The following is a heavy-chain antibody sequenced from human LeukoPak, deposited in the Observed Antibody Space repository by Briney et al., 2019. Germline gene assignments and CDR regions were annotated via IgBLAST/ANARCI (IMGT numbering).Heavy chain of an antibody. V-gene: IGHV4-39*07. CDR1: GGSISSSSYY. Sequence: SETLSLTCTVSGGSISSSSYYWGWIRQPPGKGLEWIGSIYYSGSTYYNPSLKSRVTISVDTSKNQFSLKLSSVTAADTAVYYCARFDDISYFGYWSQGTLVTVSS. CDR3: ARFDDISYFGY. J-gene: IGHJ4*02. CDR2: IYYSGST. D-gene: IGHD3-9*01.